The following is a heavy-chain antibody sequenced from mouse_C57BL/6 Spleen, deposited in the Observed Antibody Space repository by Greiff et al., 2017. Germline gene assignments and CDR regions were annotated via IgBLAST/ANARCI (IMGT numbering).Heavy chain of an antibody. V-gene: IGHV1-55*01. CDR3: ARVGARGDYAMDY. J-gene: IGHJ4*01. CDR1: GYTFTSYW. Sequence: QVQLQQPGAELVKPGASVKMSCKASGYTFTSYWITWVKQRPGQGLEWIGDIYPGSGSTNYNEKFKSKATLTVDTSSSTAYMQLSSLTSEDSAVYYCARVGARGDYAMDYWGQGTSVTVSS. CDR2: IYPGSGST. D-gene: IGHD3-3*01.